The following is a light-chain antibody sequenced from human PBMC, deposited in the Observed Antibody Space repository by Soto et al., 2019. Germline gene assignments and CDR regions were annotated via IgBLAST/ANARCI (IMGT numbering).Light chain of an antibody. CDR3: QQYGSSGT. J-gene: IGKJ1*01. CDR1: QSVSSN. CDR2: GAS. V-gene: IGKV3-20*01. Sequence: EILITQSPATLSVSPGERATLSCRASQSVSSNLAWYQQKPGQAPRLLIYGASNRATGIPDRLSGSGSGTDFTLTIRRLEPEDFAVYYCQQYGSSGTFGQGTKVDIK.